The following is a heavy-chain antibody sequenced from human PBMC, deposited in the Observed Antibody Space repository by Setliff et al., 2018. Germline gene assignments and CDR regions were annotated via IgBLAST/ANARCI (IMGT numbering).Heavy chain of an antibody. CDR1: NFSVTTVYY. CDR3: VRTSTRRYFDL. V-gene: IGHV4-38-2*01. J-gene: IGHJ2*01. CDR2: VYYSGST. D-gene: IGHD2-2*01. Sequence: SETLSLTCSVSNFSVTTVYYWGWVRQPPGKGLEWIANVYYSGSTFYSPSLQSRVTMSVDTAKNQFSLNLHSVTAADTAVYYCVRTSTRRYFDLWGRGTLVTRLL.